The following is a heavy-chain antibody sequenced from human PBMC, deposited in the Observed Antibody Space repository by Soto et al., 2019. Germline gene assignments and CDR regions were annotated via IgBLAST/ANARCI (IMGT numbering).Heavy chain of an antibody. CDR1: GGSISSSSYY. Sequence: SETLSLTCTVSGGSISSSSYYWGWIRQRPGKGLEWIGSIYYSGSTYYNPSLKSRVTISVDTSKNQFSLKLSSVTAADTAVYYCARQSRYSSSWYYFDYWGQGTLVTVSS. J-gene: IGHJ4*02. D-gene: IGHD6-13*01. V-gene: IGHV4-39*01. CDR2: IYYSGST. CDR3: ARQSRYSSSWYYFDY.